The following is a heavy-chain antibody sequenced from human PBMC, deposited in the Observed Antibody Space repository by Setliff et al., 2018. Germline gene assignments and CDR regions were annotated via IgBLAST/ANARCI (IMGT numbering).Heavy chain of an antibody. J-gene: IGHJ5*02. V-gene: IGHV1-69*05. D-gene: IGHD1-26*01. CDR1: GGTFSSYA. CDR2: IIPIFGTA. Sequence: ASVKVSCKASGGTFSSYAISWVRQAPGQGLEWMGGIIPIFGTANYAQKFQGRVTITTDESTSTAYMELSSLRSEDTAVYYCARAAYSGSPNWFDPWGQGTLVTSPQ. CDR3: ARAAYSGSPNWFDP.